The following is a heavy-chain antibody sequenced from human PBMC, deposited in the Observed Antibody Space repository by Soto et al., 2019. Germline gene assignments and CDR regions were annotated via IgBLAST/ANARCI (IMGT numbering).Heavy chain of an antibody. D-gene: IGHD6-19*01. CDR2: INPNSGGT. CDR1: GYTFTGYY. CDR3: ARGIAVAGTDWFDP. J-gene: IGHJ5*02. Sequence: ASVKVSCKASGYTFTGYYMHWVRKAPGQGLEWMGWINPNSGGTNYAQKFQGWVTMTRDTSISTAYMELSRLRSDDTAVYYCARGIAVAGTDWFDPWGQGTLVTAPQ. V-gene: IGHV1-2*04.